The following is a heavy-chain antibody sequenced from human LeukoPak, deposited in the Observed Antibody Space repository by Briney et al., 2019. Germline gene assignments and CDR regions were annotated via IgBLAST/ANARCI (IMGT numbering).Heavy chain of an antibody. J-gene: IGHJ4*02. CDR3: ARVAYGSGSHYFDY. V-gene: IGHV4-59*01. CDR1: GGSISSYY. D-gene: IGHD3-10*01. CDR2: IYYSGST. Sequence: SETLSLTCTVSGGSISSYYWSWIRQPPGKGLEWIGYIYYSGSTNYNPSLKSRVTISVDTSKNQFSLKLSSVTAADTAVYYCARVAYGSGSHYFDYWGQGTLVTVSS.